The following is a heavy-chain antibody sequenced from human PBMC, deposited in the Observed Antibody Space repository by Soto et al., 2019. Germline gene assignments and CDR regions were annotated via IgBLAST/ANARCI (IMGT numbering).Heavy chain of an antibody. V-gene: IGHV3-30*18. CDR2: ISYDGSNK. D-gene: IGHD2-8*01. J-gene: IGHJ6*02. CDR3: AKDLNPYHCTNGVCYYYYYYGMDV. CDR1: GFTFSSYG. Sequence: GGSLRLSCAASGFTFSSYGMHWVRQAPGKGLEWVAVISYDGSNKYYADSVKGRFTISRDNSKNTLYLQMNSLRAEDTAVYYCAKDLNPYHCTNGVCYYYYYYGMDVWGQGTTVTVS.